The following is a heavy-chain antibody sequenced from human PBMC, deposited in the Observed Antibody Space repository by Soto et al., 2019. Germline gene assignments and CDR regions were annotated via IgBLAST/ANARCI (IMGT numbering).Heavy chain of an antibody. CDR3: ASDGGDRRFDY. D-gene: IGHD3-10*01. CDR1: GGSISSYY. Sequence: SETLSLTCAVSGGSISSYYWSWIRQPPGKGLEWIGYIYYSGSTNYNPSLKSRVTISIDTSKNQFSLKLSSVTAADTAFYYCASDGGDRRFDYWGQGTLVTVSS. CDR2: IYYSGST. J-gene: IGHJ4*02. V-gene: IGHV4-59*01.